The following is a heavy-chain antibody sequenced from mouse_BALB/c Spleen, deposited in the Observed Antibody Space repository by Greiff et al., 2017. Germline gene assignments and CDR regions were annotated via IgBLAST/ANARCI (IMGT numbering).Heavy chain of an antibody. D-gene: IGHD1-1*01. V-gene: IGHV7-3*02. Sequence: EVKLVESGGGLVQPGGSLRLSCATSGFTFTDYYMSWVRQPPGKALEWLGFIRNKANGYTTEYSASVKGRFTISRDNSQSILYLQMNTLRAEDSATYYCARDKLPADWGQGTLVTVSA. CDR2: IRNKANGYTT. CDR3: ARDKLPAD. CDR1: GFTFTDYY. J-gene: IGHJ3*01.